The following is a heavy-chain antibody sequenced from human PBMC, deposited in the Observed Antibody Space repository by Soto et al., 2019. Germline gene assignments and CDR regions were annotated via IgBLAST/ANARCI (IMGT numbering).Heavy chain of an antibody. CDR2: IDWDDDK. CDR3: ARIQSRLAYSSGWYPLDY. D-gene: IGHD6-19*01. Sequence: SGPTLVNPTQTLTLTCTFSGFSLSTSGMCVSWIRQPPGKALEWLALIDWDDDKYYSTSLNTRLTISKDTSKNQVVLTMTNMDPVDTATYYCARIQSRLAYSSGWYPLDYWGQGTLVTVSS. V-gene: IGHV2-70*01. J-gene: IGHJ4*02. CDR1: GFSLSTSGMC.